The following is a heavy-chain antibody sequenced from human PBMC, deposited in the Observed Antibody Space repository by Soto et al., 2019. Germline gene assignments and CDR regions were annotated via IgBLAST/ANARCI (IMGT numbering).Heavy chain of an antibody. Sequence: EVQLVESGGGLVQPGKSLKISCVAIGFTFEDHAMHWIRQVPGKGLEWVAGINWNSGITGYADSVKGRFTISRDKANNSLHLEMNSLKSEDTALYYCTKGRGSLTVVSNWFAPWGQGTPVTVSS. CDR1: GFTFEDHA. D-gene: IGHD3-22*01. CDR3: TKGRGSLTVVSNWFAP. CDR2: INWNSGIT. J-gene: IGHJ5*02. V-gene: IGHV3-9*01.